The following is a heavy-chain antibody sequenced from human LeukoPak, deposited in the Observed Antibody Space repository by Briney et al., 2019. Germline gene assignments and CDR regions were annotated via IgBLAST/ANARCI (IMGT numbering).Heavy chain of an antibody. CDR2: IGSAGDT. D-gene: IGHD3-3*01. CDR3: ARWVRDDVSSAYFDY. V-gene: IGHV3-13*01. J-gene: IGHJ4*02. Sequence: GGSLRLSCAASGFTFSSYDVHWVRQATGKGLEWVSAIGSAGDTYYPGSVKGRFTISRENAKNSLYLQMNSLRTGDTAVYYCARWVRDDVSSAYFDYWGQGTLVTVSS. CDR1: GFTFSSYD.